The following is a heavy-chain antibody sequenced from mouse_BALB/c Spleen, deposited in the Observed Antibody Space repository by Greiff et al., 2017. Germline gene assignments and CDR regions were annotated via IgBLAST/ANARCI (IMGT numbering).Heavy chain of an antibody. Sequence: EVQRVESGAELVKPGASVKLSCTASGFNIKDTYMHWVKQRPEQGLEWIGRIDPANGNTKYDPKFQGKATITADTSSNTAYLQLSSLTSEDTAVYYCANSPYYYGSSYWYFDVWGAGTTVTVSS. V-gene: IGHV14-3*02. CDR1: GFNIKDTY. J-gene: IGHJ1*01. CDR3: ANSPYYYGSSYWYFDV. D-gene: IGHD1-1*01. CDR2: IDPANGNT.